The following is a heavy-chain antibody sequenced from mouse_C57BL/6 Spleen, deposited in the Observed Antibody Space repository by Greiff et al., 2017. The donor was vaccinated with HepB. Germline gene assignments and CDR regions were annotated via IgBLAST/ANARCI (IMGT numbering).Heavy chain of an antibody. J-gene: IGHJ2*01. D-gene: IGHD4-1*01. Sequence: EVKLVESGEGLVKPGGSLKLSCAASGFTFSSYAMYWVRQTPEKRLEWVAYISSGGDYIYYADTVKGRFTISRDNARNTLYLQMSSLKSEDTAMYYCTREGTGKYFDCWGQGTTLTVSS. V-gene: IGHV5-9-1*02. CDR2: ISSGGDYI. CDR3: TREGTGKYFDC. CDR1: GFTFSSYA.